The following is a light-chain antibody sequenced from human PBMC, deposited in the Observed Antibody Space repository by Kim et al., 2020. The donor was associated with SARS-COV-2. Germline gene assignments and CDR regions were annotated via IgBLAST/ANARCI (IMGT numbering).Light chain of an antibody. Sequence: SYELTQPPSVSVSPGQTASITCSGDKLGDKYACWYQQKPGQSPVLVIYQDSKRPSGIPERFSGSNSGNTATLTISGTQARDEADYYCQAWDSSNWVFGGG. CDR3: QAWDSSNWV. V-gene: IGLV3-1*01. CDR2: QDS. J-gene: IGLJ3*02. CDR1: KLGDKY.